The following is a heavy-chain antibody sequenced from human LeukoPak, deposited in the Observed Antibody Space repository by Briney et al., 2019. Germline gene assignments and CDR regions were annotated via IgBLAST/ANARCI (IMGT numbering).Heavy chain of an antibody. CDR2: IYYTGTT. Sequence: PSETLSLACSVSGGSISIYYWTWIRQIPGKGLEWIGYIYYTGTTNYNPLFESRATISVDTSKNQFSLKLTSVTAADTAVYFCARGEDFERYYLAYWGQGTLVTVSS. D-gene: IGHD3-9*01. CDR3: ARGEDFERYYLAY. J-gene: IGHJ4*02. CDR1: GGSISIYY. V-gene: IGHV4-59*01.